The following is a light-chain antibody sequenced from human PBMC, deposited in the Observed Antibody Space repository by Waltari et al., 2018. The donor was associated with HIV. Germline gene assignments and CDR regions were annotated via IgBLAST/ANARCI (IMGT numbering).Light chain of an antibody. CDR2: EVS. J-gene: IGLJ2*01. Sequence: QSAVTQPASVSGSPGQSITISCTGTSSDVGRYNLVSWYQQHPGKAPKLMIYEVSKRPSGVSNRFSGSKSGNTASLTISGLQAEDEADYYCCSYAGSSTLFGGGTKLTVL. V-gene: IGLV2-23*02. CDR3: CSYAGSSTL. CDR1: SSDVGRYNL.